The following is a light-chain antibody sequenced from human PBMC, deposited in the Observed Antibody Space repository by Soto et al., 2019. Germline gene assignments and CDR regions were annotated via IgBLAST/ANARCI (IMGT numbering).Light chain of an antibody. CDR1: QSVSSNQ. Sequence: EIVLTQSPCTLSLSAGERATLSWWASQSVSSNQLAWYQQKPAQAPRRLIYGASFRATGIPDRFSGSGYGTDFILSISRLETEDFAVYYCQQYSSSPRTFGQGTKVDIK. CDR3: QQYSSSPRT. V-gene: IGKV3-20*01. CDR2: GAS. J-gene: IGKJ1*01.